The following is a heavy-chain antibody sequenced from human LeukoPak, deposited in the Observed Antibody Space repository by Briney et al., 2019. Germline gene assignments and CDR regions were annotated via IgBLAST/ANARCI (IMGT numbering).Heavy chain of an antibody. J-gene: IGHJ3*02. Sequence: GGSLRLSCAASGFTFSSYAMSWVRQAPGKGLEWVSSSGGITHYAESVRGRFSLSRDNFEKTLYLEMNRLSAEDTAVYYCAKGKINHDGAFDIWGQGTRVIVAS. CDR1: GFTFSSYA. CDR3: AKGKINHDGAFDI. CDR2: SSGGIT. V-gene: IGHV3-23*01. D-gene: IGHD1-14*01.